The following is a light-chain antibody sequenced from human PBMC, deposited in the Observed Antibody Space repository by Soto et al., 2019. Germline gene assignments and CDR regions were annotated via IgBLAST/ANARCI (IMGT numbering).Light chain of an antibody. CDR3: QQRSNWPPIT. J-gene: IGKJ5*01. Sequence: EIVLTQSPGTVSLSPGERATLSCRASQSVSRYLAWYQQKPGQAPRLLIYDASNRATGIPARFSGSGSGTDFTLTISSLEPEDFAVYYCQQRSNWPPITFGQGTRLEIK. CDR2: DAS. CDR1: QSVSRY. V-gene: IGKV3-11*01.